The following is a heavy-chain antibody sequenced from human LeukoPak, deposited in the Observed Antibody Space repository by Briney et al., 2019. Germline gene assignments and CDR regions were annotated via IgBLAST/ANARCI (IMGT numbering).Heavy chain of an antibody. J-gene: IGHJ5*02. D-gene: IGHD6-13*01. V-gene: IGHV4-39*07. CDR3: ARRSSSWYIVWFDP. CDR2: FYYSGNN. Sequence: PSETLSLTCTVSGGSISSSSYYWGWIRQPPGKGLEWIGNFYYSGNNYYNPSLKSRVTILGDTSKNQFSLKLSSVTAADTAVYYCARRSSSWYIVWFDPWGQGTLVTVSS. CDR1: GGSISSSSYY.